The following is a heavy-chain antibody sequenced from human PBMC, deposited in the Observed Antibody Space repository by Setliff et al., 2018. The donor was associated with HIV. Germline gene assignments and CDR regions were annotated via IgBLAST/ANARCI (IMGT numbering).Heavy chain of an antibody. V-gene: IGHV1-2*06. CDR1: GYTFTGHY. Sequence: GASVKVSCKASGYTFTGHYMHWVRQDPGQGLEWMGRINPKSGGINYAQKFQGRVTLTRDTSISTAYMELSRLRSDDTAVYYCAREFPRIVVVPAAIGYYYYYMDVWGKGTTVTVSS. CDR2: INPKSGGI. D-gene: IGHD2-2*02. CDR3: AREFPRIVVVPAAIGYYYYYMDV. J-gene: IGHJ6*03.